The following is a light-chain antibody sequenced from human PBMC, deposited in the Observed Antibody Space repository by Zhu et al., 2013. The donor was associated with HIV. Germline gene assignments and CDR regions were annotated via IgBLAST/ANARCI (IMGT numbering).Light chain of an antibody. J-gene: IGKJ4*01. CDR3: QQYNAWPGLT. Sequence: EIVMTQSPATLSVSPGERATLSCRASQSVSTNLAWYQHKHGQAPSLLIYDASTRATGVPARFSGSGSGTEFTLTITSLQSEDFAVYYCQQYNAWPGLTFGGGTKVEIK. V-gene: IGKV3-15*01. CDR1: QSVSTN. CDR2: DAS.